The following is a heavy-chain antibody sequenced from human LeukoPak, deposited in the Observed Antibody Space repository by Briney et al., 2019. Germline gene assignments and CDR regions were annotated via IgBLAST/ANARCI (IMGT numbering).Heavy chain of an antibody. CDR2: INHSGST. D-gene: IGHD3-10*01. J-gene: IGHJ4*02. CDR1: GGSFSGYY. Sequence: SETLSLTCAVYGGSFSGYYWSWLRQPPGKGLEWIGEINHSGSTNYNPSLKSPVTISVDTSKNQFSLKLSSVTAADTAVYYCARGKRGYYGSGAKIDYWGQGTLVTVSS. CDR3: ARGKRGYYGSGAKIDY. V-gene: IGHV4-34*01.